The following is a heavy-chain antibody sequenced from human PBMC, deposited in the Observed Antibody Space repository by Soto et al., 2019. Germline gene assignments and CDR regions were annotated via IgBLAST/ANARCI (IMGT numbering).Heavy chain of an antibody. Sequence: GLSLRLSCAASGFSFSISPMHWVRQAPGKGPEWVALISYDGTNKFYAYSVKGRFTISRDNSKSTLYLQVDSLRPEEAAVYSCARNPWTSGCHNRVFKYLVNWYPETL. CDR2: ISYDGTNK. D-gene: IGHD2-2*01. CDR1: GFSFSISP. J-gene: IGHJ4*01. V-gene: IGHV3-30-3*01. CDR3: ARNPWTSGCHNRVFKYLVN.